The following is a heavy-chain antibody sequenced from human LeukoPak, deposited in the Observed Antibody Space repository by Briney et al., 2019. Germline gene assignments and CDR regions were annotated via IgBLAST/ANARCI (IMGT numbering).Heavy chain of an antibody. CDR3: AKNLLGSESFSWYFDL. V-gene: IGHV6-1*01. CDR1: GDSVSSNSAA. Sequence: SQTLSLTCAISGDSVSSNSAAWNWIRQSPSRGLEWLGRTYYRSRWYNDYAVSVKSRIAIDPDTSKNQFSLQLNSVTPEDTAVYYCAKNLLGSESFSWYFDLWGRGTLVTVSS. J-gene: IGHJ2*01. CDR2: TYYRSRWYN. D-gene: IGHD1-26*01.